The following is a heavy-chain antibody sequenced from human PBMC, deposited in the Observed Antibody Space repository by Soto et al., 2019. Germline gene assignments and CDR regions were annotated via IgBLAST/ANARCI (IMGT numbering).Heavy chain of an antibody. J-gene: IGHJ2*01. V-gene: IGHV4-59*01. CDR1: GGSISSYY. CDR2: IYYSGST. Sequence: QVQLQESGPGLVKPSETLSLTCTVSGGSISSYYWSWIRQPPGKGLEWIGYIYYSGSTNYNPSLKSRVTISVETSKNQFSLKLSSVTAADTAVYYCARGRGGYFDLWGRGTLVTVSS. CDR3: ARGRGGYFDL.